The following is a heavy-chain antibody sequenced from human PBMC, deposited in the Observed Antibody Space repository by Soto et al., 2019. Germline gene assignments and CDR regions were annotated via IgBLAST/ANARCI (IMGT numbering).Heavy chain of an antibody. CDR3: AKGTLVKPPSTRAFDI. V-gene: IGHV3-23*01. J-gene: IGHJ3*02. CDR1: GFTFTNFA. D-gene: IGHD2-2*01. CDR2: IGGGDGTT. Sequence: EVQLLESGGDLVQPGGSLRLSCAASGFTFTNFAMSWVRQAPGKGLEWVSTIGGGDGTTYYADSVKGRFTISRDNSNNAQYLQINSLGTGDTAVYCCAKGTLVKPPSTRAFDIWGQGTMVIVSS.